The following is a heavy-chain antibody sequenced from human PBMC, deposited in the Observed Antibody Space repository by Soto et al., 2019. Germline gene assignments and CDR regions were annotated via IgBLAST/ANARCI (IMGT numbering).Heavy chain of an antibody. J-gene: IGHJ4*02. CDR3: ARVAYDSSGYYYRMDY. V-gene: IGHV4-61*01. CDR2: IYYSGST. D-gene: IGHD3-22*01. CDR1: GGSVSSGSYY. Sequence: QVQLQESGPGLVKPSETLSLTCTVSGGSVSSGSYYWSWIRQPPGKGLEWIGYIYYSGSTNYNPSLKSRVTISVETSKNQFSLKLSSVTAADTAVYYCARVAYDSSGYYYRMDYWGQGTLVTVSS.